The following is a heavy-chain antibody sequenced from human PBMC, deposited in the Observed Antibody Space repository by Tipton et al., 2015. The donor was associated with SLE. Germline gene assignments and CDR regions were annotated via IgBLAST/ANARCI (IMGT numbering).Heavy chain of an antibody. CDR1: GFTFSSYS. CDR3: AKDLVGSAVAGPFDY. J-gene: IGHJ4*02. Sequence: GSLRLSCAASGFTFSSYSMNWVRQAPGKGLEWVSSISSSSSYTYYADSVKGRFTISRDNAKNSLYLQMNSLRAEDTALYYCAKDLVGSAVAGPFDYWGQGTLVTVSS. CDR2: ISSSSSYT. V-gene: IGHV3-21*04. D-gene: IGHD6-19*01.